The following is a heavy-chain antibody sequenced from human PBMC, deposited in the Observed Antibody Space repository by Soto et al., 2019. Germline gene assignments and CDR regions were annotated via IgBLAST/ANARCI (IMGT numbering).Heavy chain of an antibody. J-gene: IGHJ4*02. V-gene: IGHV1-18*04. CDR3: ARDERDTCSGGDCFYFDH. CDR2: ISTYNSNT. Sequence: QVQLVQSGGEVKKPGASVKVSCKASGYTFTNYGISWVRQAPGQGLEWLGWISTYNSNTNSAPRLQGRLTMTTDTSTITAYMELRSLTSDDTAVYYCARDERDTCSGGDCFYFDHGGQGTLVTVSS. CDR1: GYTFTNYG. D-gene: IGHD2-21*02.